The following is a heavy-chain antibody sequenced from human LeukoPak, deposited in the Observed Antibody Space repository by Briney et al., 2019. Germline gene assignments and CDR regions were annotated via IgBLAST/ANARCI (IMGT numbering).Heavy chain of an antibody. CDR1: GGSISSYH. CDR3: ARDYNYDSSGYYPALGMDV. V-gene: IGHV4-59*01. Sequence: SETLSLTCTVSGGSISSYHWSWIRQPPGKGLEWIGYIYYSGSTNYNPSLKSRVTISVDTSKNQFSLKLSSVTAADTAVYYCARDYNYDSSGYYPALGMDVWGQGTTVTVSS. CDR2: IYYSGST. D-gene: IGHD3-22*01. J-gene: IGHJ6*02.